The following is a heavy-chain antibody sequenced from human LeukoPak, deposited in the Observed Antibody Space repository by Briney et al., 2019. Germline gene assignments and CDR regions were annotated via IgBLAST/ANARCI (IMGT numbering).Heavy chain of an antibody. Sequence: GGSLRLSCAASGFTFSSYAMSWVRQAPGKGLEWASAISGSGGSTYYADSVKGRFTISGDNSKNTLYLQMNSLRAEDTAVYYCAKTYYDILTGYGYYGMDVWGRGTTVTVSS. CDR2: ISGSGGST. V-gene: IGHV3-23*01. J-gene: IGHJ6*02. D-gene: IGHD3-9*01. CDR1: GFTFSSYA. CDR3: AKTYYDILTGYGYYGMDV.